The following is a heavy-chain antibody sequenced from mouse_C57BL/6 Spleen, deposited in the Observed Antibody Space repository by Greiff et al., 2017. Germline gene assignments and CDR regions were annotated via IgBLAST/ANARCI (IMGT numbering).Heavy chain of an antibody. D-gene: IGHD3-2*02. V-gene: IGHV10-1*01. CDR1: GFSFNTYA. J-gene: IGHJ4*01. CDR3: VRHTAQATFYAMDY. Sequence: EVQLVESGGGLVQPKGSLKLSCAASGFSFNTYAMNWVRQAPGKGLEWVARIRSKSNNYATYYADSVKDRFTISRDDSESMLYLQMNNLKTEDTAMYYCVRHTAQATFYAMDYWGQGTSVTVSS. CDR2: IRSKSNNYAT.